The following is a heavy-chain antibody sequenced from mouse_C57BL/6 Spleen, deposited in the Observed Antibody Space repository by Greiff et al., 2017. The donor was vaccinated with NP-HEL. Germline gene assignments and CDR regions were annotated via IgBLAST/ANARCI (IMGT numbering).Heavy chain of an antibody. CDR3: ARKYCDYGGFAY. J-gene: IGHJ3*01. Sequence: QVQLQQPGAELVRPGSSVKLSCKASGYTFTSYWMHWVKQRPIQGLEWIGNIDPSASDTHSNQKFKDKATLTVDKSSSTAYMQLSSLTSENCGVYYCARKYCDYGGFAYWGQGTLVTVSA. CDR1: GYTFTSYW. CDR2: IDPSASDT. D-gene: IGHD2-4*01. V-gene: IGHV1-52*01.